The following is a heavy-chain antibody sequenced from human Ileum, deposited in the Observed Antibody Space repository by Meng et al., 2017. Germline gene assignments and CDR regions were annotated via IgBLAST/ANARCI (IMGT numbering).Heavy chain of an antibody. CDR1: GFAVSNNY. CDR3: ATPSLGWGGDAFDI. CDR2: IYRGSTN. V-gene: IGHV3-53*01. D-gene: IGHD7-27*01. J-gene: IGHJ3*02. Sequence: GESLKISCAASGFAVSNNYMAWVRQPPGKGLEWVSVIYRGSTNDYADSVKGRFTISRDNSKNTLYLQMDTLRAEDTALYYCATPSLGWGGDAFDIWGQGTMVTVSS.